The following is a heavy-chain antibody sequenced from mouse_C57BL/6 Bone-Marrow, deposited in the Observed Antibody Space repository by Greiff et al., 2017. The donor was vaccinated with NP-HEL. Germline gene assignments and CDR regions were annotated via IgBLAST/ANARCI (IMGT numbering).Heavy chain of an antibody. Sequence: VQLQQPGAELVMPGASVKLSCKASGYTFTSYWMHWVKQRPGQGLEWIGEIDPSDSYTNYNQKFKGKATLTVDKSSSTAYMQLSSLTSEDSAVYYCARKRGQLRLPWFAYWCQGTLVTVSA. J-gene: IGHJ3*01. CDR3: ARKRGQLRLPWFAY. CDR2: IDPSDSYT. CDR1: GYTFTSYW. V-gene: IGHV1-69*01. D-gene: IGHD3-2*02.